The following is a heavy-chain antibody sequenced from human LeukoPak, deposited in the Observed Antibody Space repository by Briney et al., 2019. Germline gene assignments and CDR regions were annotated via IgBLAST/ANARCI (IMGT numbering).Heavy chain of an antibody. CDR3: AREEHSSGWGTMAQNY. Sequence: GGSLRLSCAASGFTFSNYALNWVRQAPGKGLEWVSGISNSGGTTYYADSVKGRFAISRDDSKNTLYLQMSSLSAEDTAVYYCAREEHSSGWGTMAQNYWGQGTLVTVSS. CDR2: ISNSGGTT. J-gene: IGHJ4*02. V-gene: IGHV3-23*01. D-gene: IGHD6-19*01. CDR1: GFTFSNYA.